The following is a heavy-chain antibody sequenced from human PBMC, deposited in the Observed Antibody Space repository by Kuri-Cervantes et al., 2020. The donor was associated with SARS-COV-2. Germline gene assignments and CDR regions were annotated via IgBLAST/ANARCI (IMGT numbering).Heavy chain of an antibody. CDR1: GYSISSGYY. V-gene: IGHV4-38-2*02. CDR2: IYHSGST. D-gene: IGHD1-26*01. CDR3: ARDRSGSYYGPFDY. J-gene: IGHJ4*02. Sequence: GSLRLSCTVSGYSISSGYYWGWIRQPPGKGLEWVGSIYHSGSTYYNPSLKSRVTISVDTSKNQFSLKLSSVTAADTAVYYCARDRSGSYYGPFDYWGQGTLVTVSS.